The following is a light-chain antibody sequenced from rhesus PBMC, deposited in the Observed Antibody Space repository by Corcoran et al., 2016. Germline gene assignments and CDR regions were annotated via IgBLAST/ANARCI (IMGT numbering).Light chain of an antibody. CDR2: KAS. CDR3: QQYNTAPLT. Sequence: DIQMTQSPSSLAASVGDRVTITCRASQGISSWLAWYQQKPGKAPKVLFYKASSLQSGVPSRVSVSGSGTDFTLTINSLQPEYLATYYCQQYNTAPLTFGGGTKVAIK. CDR1: QGISSW. V-gene: IGKV1-21*01. J-gene: IGKJ4*01.